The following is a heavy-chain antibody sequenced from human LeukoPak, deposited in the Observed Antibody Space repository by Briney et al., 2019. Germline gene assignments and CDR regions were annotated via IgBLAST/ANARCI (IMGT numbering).Heavy chain of an antibody. V-gene: IGHV4-34*01. J-gene: IGHJ4*02. Sequence: PSETLSLTCAVYGGSFSGYYWSWIRQPPGKGLEWIGEINHSGSTNYNPSLKSRVTMSVDTSKNQFSLKLSSVTAADTAVYYCARLPTTVTTSDYWGQGTLVTVSS. CDR3: ARLPTTVTTSDY. CDR2: INHSGST. D-gene: IGHD4-17*01. CDR1: GGSFSGYY.